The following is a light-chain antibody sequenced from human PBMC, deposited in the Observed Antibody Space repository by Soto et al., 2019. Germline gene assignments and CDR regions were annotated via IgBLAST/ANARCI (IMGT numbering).Light chain of an antibody. J-gene: IGLJ2*01. Sequence: QSALTQPPSASGSPGQSVTISCTGTSSDVGGYNYVSWYQQHPGKAPKLLIYEVSKRPSGVPDRFSGSKSDNTASLTVSGLQAEDEADYYCSSFAGGNNLLFGGWTKLTVL. CDR1: SSDVGGYNY. CDR3: SSFAGGNNLL. CDR2: EVS. V-gene: IGLV2-8*01.